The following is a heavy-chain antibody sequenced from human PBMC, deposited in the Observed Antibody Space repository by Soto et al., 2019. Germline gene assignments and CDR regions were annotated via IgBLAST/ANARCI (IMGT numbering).Heavy chain of an antibody. J-gene: IGHJ4*02. D-gene: IGHD3-16*01. Sequence: EVQLVDSGGGLVQPGGSLRLSCVASGFSFSNYNMNWVRQAPGEGLEWVSYITDSTDTVHYADSVRGRFTISRDNAESSLYLQMNSLRDEDTAVYFCAIDLGHGYYLDYWGRGTLVTVAS. CDR3: AIDLGHGYYLDY. CDR1: GFSFSNYN. CDR2: ITDSTDTV. V-gene: IGHV3-48*02.